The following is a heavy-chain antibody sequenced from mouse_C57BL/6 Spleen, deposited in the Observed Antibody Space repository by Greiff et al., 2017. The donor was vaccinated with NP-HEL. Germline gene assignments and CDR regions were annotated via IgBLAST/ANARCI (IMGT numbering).Heavy chain of an antibody. Sequence: QVQLQQSGAELVRPGASVTLSCKASGYTFTDYEMHWVKQTPVHGLEWIGAIDPETGGTAYNQKFKGKAILTADKSSSTAYMELRSLTSEDSAVYYCTRWGGYGNYVDYAMDYWGQGTSVTVSS. CDR1: GYTFTDYE. CDR3: TRWGGYGNYVDYAMDY. V-gene: IGHV1-15*01. D-gene: IGHD2-1*01. J-gene: IGHJ4*01. CDR2: IDPETGGT.